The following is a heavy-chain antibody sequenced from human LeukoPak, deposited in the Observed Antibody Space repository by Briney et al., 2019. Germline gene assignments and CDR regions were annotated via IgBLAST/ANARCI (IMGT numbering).Heavy chain of an antibody. V-gene: IGHV4-34*01. CDR1: GFTFSSYA. J-gene: IGHJ4*02. D-gene: IGHD3-9*01. Sequence: PGGSLRLSCAASGFTFSSYAMSWVRQPPGKGLEWIGEINHSGSTNYNPSLKSRVTISVDTSKNQFSLKLSSVTAADTAVYYCARVGILTGYYMSSTELAYWGQGTLVTVSS. CDR3: ARVGILTGYYMSSTELAY. CDR2: INHSGST.